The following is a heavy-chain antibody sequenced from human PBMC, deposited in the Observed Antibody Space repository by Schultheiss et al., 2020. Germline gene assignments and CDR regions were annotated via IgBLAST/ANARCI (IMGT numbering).Heavy chain of an antibody. CDR1: GGSFSGYY. D-gene: IGHD6-19*01. J-gene: IGHJ4*02. Sequence: SETLSLTCAVYGGSFSGYYWSWIRQPPGKGLEWIGEINHSGSTNYNPSLKSRVTISVDTSKNQSSLKLSSVTAADTAVYYCAILGIAVAGTTDYWGQGTLVTVSS. CDR3: AILGIAVAGTTDY. CDR2: INHSGST. V-gene: IGHV4-34*01.